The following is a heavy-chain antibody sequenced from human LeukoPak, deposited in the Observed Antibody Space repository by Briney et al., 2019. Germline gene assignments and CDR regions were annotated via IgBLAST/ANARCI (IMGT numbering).Heavy chain of an antibody. D-gene: IGHD1-1*01. CDR1: GFTFSSYT. CDR3: ARERRQEYHFDN. V-gene: IGHV3-30*04. J-gene: IGHJ4*02. Sequence: GGSLRLSCAASGFTFSSYTMHWVRQAPGKGLEWVAVISSDGSNKYYADSVKGRFTISRDNSKNTLYLQMNSLRAEDTAVYYCARERRQEYHFDNWGQGTLVTVSS. CDR2: ISSDGSNK.